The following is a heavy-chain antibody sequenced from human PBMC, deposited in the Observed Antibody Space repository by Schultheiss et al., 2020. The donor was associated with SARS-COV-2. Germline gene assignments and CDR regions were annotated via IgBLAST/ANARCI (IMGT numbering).Heavy chain of an antibody. V-gene: IGHV1-69*13. CDR1: GGTFSSYA. CDR2: IIPIFGTG. CDR3: ARDPLLGYGDYFDY. D-gene: IGHD4-17*01. Sequence: SVKVSCKASGGTFSSYAISWVRQAPGQGLEWMGGIIPIFGTGNYAQKFQGRVTITADESTSTAYMELSSLRSEDTAVYYCARDPLLGYGDYFDYWGQGTLVTVSS. J-gene: IGHJ4*02.